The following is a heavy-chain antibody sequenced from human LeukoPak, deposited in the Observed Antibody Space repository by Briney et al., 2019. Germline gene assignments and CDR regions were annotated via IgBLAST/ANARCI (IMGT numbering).Heavy chain of an antibody. Sequence: GGSLRLSCAASGFTFSSYAMSWVRQAPGKGLEWVSTITGSGGGTYYADSVKGRFSISRDNSKNTLYLQMNSLRAEDTAVYYCAKSHGYSYGSDYWGQGTLVTVSS. V-gene: IGHV3-23*01. J-gene: IGHJ4*02. CDR1: GFTFSSYA. CDR2: ITGSGGGT. D-gene: IGHD5-18*01. CDR3: AKSHGYSYGSDY.